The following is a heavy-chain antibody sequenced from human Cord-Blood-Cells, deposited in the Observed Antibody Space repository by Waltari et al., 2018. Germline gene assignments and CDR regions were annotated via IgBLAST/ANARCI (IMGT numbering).Heavy chain of an antibody. CDR3: ARGRYDYYGSGSYRGFDY. D-gene: IGHD3-10*01. V-gene: IGHV4-59*01. CDR2: IYYSGST. CDR1: GGSISSYY. Sequence: QVQLQASGPGLVKPSETLSLTCTVSGGSISSYYWSWIRQPPGKGLEWIGYIYYSGSTNYSPSRRSRVTISVDTSKNQLSRKLSSVTAADTAVYYCARGRYDYYGSGSYRGFDYWGQGTLVTVSS. J-gene: IGHJ4*02.